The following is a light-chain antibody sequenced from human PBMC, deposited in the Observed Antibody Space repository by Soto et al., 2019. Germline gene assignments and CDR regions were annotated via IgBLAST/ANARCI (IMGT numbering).Light chain of an antibody. CDR3: SSSAGSNNV. J-gene: IGLJ1*01. CDR1: SSDVGGYNY. CDR2: EVS. Sequence: SVLTQPPSASGSPGQSVTISCTGTSSDVGGYNYVSWYQQHPGKAPKLMIYEVSKRPSGVPDRFSGSKSGNTASLTVSGLQAEDEADYYCSSSAGSNNVFGTGTKVTVL. V-gene: IGLV2-8*01.